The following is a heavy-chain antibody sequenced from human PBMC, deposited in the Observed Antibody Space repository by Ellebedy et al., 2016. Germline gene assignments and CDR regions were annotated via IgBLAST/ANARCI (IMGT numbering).Heavy chain of an antibody. V-gene: IGHV4-59*01. CDR1: GGSISSYY. CDR2: IYYSGST. J-gene: IGHJ4*02. Sequence: SETLSLTCSVSGGSISSYYWSWIRQPPGKGLEWIGYIYYSGSTNYNPSLKSRVTISVDTSKNQFSLKLSSVTAADTAVYYCARAGRVLWFGGTFDYWGQGTLVTVSS. D-gene: IGHD3-10*01. CDR3: ARAGRVLWFGGTFDY.